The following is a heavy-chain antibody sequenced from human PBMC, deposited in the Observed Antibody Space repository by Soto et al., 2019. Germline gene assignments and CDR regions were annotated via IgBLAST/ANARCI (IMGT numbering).Heavy chain of an antibody. Sequence: ASVKVSCKASGYTFTSYGVNWVRQAPGQRLECLGWINAGNGNTKYSQKFQDRVTITRDTSASTVYLELSSLRFEDTAVYYCARDSIDYPTLGWFDPWGQGTLVTVSS. CDR3: ARDSIDYPTLGWFDP. CDR2: INAGNGNT. CDR1: GYTFTSYG. D-gene: IGHD4-17*01. J-gene: IGHJ5*02. V-gene: IGHV1-3*01.